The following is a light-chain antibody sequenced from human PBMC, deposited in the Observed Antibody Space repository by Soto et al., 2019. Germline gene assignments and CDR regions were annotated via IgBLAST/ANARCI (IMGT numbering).Light chain of an antibody. CDR2: GAS. V-gene: IGKV3-15*01. CDR1: QSVAIN. CDR3: QQYNNWPPYT. J-gene: IGKJ2*01. Sequence: ETVMTQSPVTLSVSPGERATLSCRASQSVAINLAWYQQRPGQAPRLLIYGASTRATGIPARFSGSGSGTEFTLTISSLQSEDLAVYYCQQYNNWPPYTFGQGTKVDIK.